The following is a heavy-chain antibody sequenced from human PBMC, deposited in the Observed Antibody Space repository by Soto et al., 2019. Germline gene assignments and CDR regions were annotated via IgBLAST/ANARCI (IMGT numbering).Heavy chain of an antibody. J-gene: IGHJ6*02. CDR2: ISYDGSNK. Sequence: PGGSLRLSCAASGFTFSSYAMHWVRQAPGKGLEWVAVISYDGSNKYYADSVKGRFTISRDNSKNTLHLQMNSLRAEDTAVYYCARGARVVAAIPSYYYYYYGMDVWGQGTTVTVSS. V-gene: IGHV3-30-3*01. D-gene: IGHD2-15*01. CDR1: GFTFSSYA. CDR3: ARGARVVAAIPSYYYYYYGMDV.